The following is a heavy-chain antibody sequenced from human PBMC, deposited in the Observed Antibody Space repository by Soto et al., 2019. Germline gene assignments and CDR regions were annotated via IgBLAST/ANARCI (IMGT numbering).Heavy chain of an antibody. CDR1: GFTFSSYA. J-gene: IGHJ4*02. CDR2: ISGSGGST. CDR3: AKGLPMAAAVSLNRRPLPT. D-gene: IGHD6-13*01. V-gene: IGHV3-23*01. Sequence: GGSLRLSCAASGFTFSSYAMSWVRQAPGKGLEWVSAISGSGGSTYYADSVKGRFTISGDNSKNTLYLQMNSLGAEDTAVYYCAKGLPMAAAVSLNRRPLPTWGQGTLVTVSS.